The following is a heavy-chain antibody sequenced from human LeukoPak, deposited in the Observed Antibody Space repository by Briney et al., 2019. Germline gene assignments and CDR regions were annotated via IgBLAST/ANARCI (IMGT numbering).Heavy chain of an antibody. Sequence: GGSLRLSCAASGFTFSGFAVSWVRRTPGTGLEWVSAISGSGGSTYYADSVKGRFTISRDNSKNTLYLQMNSLRAEDTAVYYCAAHASGNSFWDYWGQGTLVTVSS. CDR1: GFTFSGFA. CDR3: AAHASGNSFWDY. J-gene: IGHJ4*02. V-gene: IGHV3-23*01. D-gene: IGHD4-23*01. CDR2: ISGSGGST.